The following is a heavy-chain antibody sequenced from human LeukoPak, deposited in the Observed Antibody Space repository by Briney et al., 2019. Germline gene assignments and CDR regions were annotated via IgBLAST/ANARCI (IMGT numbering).Heavy chain of an antibody. J-gene: IGHJ4*02. CDR1: GGSISSYY. V-gene: IGHV4-59*12. CDR3: APGNSGYYFV. Sequence: SETLSLTCTVSGGSISSYYWSWIRQPPGKGLEWIGYIYYSGSANYNPSLKSRVTMSVDTSKNQFSLKLSSVTAADTAVYYCAPGNSGYYFVWGQGTLVTVSS. D-gene: IGHD3-22*01. CDR2: IYYSGSA.